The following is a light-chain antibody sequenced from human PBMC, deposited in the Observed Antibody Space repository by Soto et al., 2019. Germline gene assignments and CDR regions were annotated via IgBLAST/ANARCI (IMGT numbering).Light chain of an antibody. V-gene: IGKV4-1*01. CDR3: QHYYSSPLT. Sequence: TPPPATLSVSPGERVTLSCRASQSVSSDLAWYQQKPGQPPKVLIYWASTRESGVPDRFSGSGSGTDFTLTISSLQAEDVAVYYCQHYYSSPLTFGGGTKVDIK. J-gene: IGKJ4*01. CDR1: QSVSSD. CDR2: WAS.